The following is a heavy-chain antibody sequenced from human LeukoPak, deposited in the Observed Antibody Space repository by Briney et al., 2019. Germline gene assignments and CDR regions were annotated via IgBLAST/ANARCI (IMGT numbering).Heavy chain of an antibody. V-gene: IGHV3-23*01. J-gene: IGHJ3*02. CDR2: ISGNGDTT. Sequence: SGGSLRLSCAASGFIFSSFAMNWVRQAPGKGLEWVSIISGNGDTTYYTDSVKGRFIISRDNSENTLYLQMNSLRAEDTAVYYCAKVDTAMASYDAFDIWGQGTMVTVSS. CDR3: AKVDTAMASYDAFDI. CDR1: GFIFSSFA. D-gene: IGHD5-18*01.